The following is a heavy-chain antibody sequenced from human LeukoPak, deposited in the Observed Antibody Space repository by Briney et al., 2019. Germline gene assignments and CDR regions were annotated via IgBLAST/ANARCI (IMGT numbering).Heavy chain of an antibody. J-gene: IGHJ4*02. CDR3: ARGGNTIPFDY. CDR1: GGSISSYY. CDR2: IYYSGST. Sequence: SETLSLTCTVSGGSISSYYWSWIRQPPGKGLEWIGYIYYSGSTNYNPSLKSRVTISVDTSKNQFSLKLGSVTAADTAVYYCARGGNTIPFDYWGQGTLVTVSS. V-gene: IGHV4-59*08. D-gene: IGHD3-9*01.